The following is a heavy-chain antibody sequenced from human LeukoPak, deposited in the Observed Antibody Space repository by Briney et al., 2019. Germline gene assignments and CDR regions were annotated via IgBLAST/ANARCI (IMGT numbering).Heavy chain of an antibody. D-gene: IGHD5-24*01. Sequence: TVGCLRLSCAASGLTVNSNYMNWVRQAPGKGLQWVSVILSGGTTYYADSVKGRFTISRDYSKNTLYLQMNSLRAEDTAVYYCARALLVRNGYNYSPNYFDYWGQGTLVTVSS. CDR2: ILSGGTT. CDR3: ARALLVRNGYNYSPNYFDY. J-gene: IGHJ4*02. V-gene: IGHV3-53*01. CDR1: GLTVNSNY.